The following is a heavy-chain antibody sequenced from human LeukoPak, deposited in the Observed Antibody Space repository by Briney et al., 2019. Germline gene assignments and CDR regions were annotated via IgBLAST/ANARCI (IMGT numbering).Heavy chain of an antibody. J-gene: IGHJ4*02. CDR3: ARVGGITGTWFPDY. CDR1: GGSITSYY. D-gene: IGHD1-7*01. V-gene: IGHV4-4*07. Sequence: SETLSLTCTVSGGSITSYYWSWIRQPAAKGLEWIGRIYSSGSTNYNPSLKSRVTMSVDTSKNQFSLKLSSVTAADTAVYYCARVGGITGTWFPDYWGQGTLVTVSS. CDR2: IYSSGST.